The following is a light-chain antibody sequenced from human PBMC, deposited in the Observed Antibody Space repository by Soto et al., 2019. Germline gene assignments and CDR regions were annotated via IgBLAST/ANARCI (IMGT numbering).Light chain of an antibody. CDR3: QQYGSSPWA. CDR2: GAS. Sequence: EIVLTQSPGTLSLSPGERATLSCRASQSVSSSYLAWYQQKPGQAPRLLIYGASSRATGIPDSVSGSGSGTDVTLTISRLEPEDFAVYYCQQYGSSPWAFGQGNKVVIK. CDR1: QSVSSSY. V-gene: IGKV3-20*01. J-gene: IGKJ1*01.